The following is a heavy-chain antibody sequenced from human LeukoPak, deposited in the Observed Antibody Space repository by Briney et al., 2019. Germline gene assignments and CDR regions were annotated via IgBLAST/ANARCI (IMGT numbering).Heavy chain of an antibody. CDR1: GGTFSSYA. Sequence: SVKVSRKASGGTFSSYAISWVRQAPGQGLEWMGRIIPILGIANYAQKFQGRVTITADKSTSTAYMELSSLRSEDTAVYYCARDNSYGYVDYWGQGTLVTVSS. V-gene: IGHV1-69*04. CDR3: ARDNSYGYVDY. J-gene: IGHJ4*02. CDR2: IIPILGIA. D-gene: IGHD5-18*01.